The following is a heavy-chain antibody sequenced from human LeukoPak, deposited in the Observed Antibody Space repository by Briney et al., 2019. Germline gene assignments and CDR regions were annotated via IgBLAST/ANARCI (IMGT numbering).Heavy chain of an antibody. CDR3: ARGRVAAAGRDYWYFDL. D-gene: IGHD6-13*01. V-gene: IGHV4-34*01. CDR2: INHSGST. CDR1: GGSFSGYY. Sequence: PSETLSLTCAVYGGSFSGYYWSWIRQPPGKGLEWIGEINHSGSTNYNPSLKSRVTISIDTSKNQFSLKLSSVTAADTAVYYCARGRVAAAGRDYWYFDLWGRGTLVTVSS. J-gene: IGHJ2*01.